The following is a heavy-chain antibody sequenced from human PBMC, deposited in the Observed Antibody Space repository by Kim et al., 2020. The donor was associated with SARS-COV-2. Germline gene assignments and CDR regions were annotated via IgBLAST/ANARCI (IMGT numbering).Heavy chain of an antibody. CDR2: ISYDGSNK. CDR1: GFTFSSYA. J-gene: IGHJ4*02. CDR3: ARDLAGIAAAEAFDY. V-gene: IGHV3-30*04. Sequence: GGSLRLSCAASGFTFSSYAMHWVRQAPGKGLEWVAVISYDGSNKYYVDSVKGRFTISRDNSKNTLYLQMNSLRAEDTAVYYCARDLAGIAAAEAFDYWGQGTLVTVSS. D-gene: IGHD6-13*01.